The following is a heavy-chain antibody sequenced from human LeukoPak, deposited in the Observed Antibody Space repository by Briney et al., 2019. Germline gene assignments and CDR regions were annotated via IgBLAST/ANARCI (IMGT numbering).Heavy chain of an antibody. CDR1: GGTFSNYA. V-gene: IGHV1-69*05. D-gene: IGHD6-25*01. CDR2: IIPMFGTA. CDR3: LRRQALRGRHRAFDP. J-gene: IGHJ5*02. Sequence: SVRVSCKASGGTFSNYAISWARQAPGQGLEWLGGIIPMFGTAKYAQKFQGRVTITTDESTTTAYMELISLRFEDTAVYYCLRRQALRGRHRAFDPWGQGTLVTVTS.